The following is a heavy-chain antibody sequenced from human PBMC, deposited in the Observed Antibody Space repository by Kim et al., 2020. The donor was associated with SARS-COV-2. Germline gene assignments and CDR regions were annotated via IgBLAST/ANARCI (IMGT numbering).Heavy chain of an antibody. CDR1: GGSISSSSYY. CDR2: IYYSGST. Sequence: SETLSLTCTVSGGSISSSSYYWGWIRQPPGKGLEWIGSIYYSGSTYYNPSLKSRVTISVDTSKNQFSLKLSSVTAADTAVYYCARNAYYYDSSGYYHDAFDIWGQGTMVTVSS. D-gene: IGHD3-22*01. CDR3: ARNAYYYDSSGYYHDAFDI. V-gene: IGHV4-39*07. J-gene: IGHJ3*02.